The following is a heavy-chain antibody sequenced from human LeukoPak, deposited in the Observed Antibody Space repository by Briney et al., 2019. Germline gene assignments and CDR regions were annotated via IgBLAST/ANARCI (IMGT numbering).Heavy chain of an antibody. J-gene: IGHJ4*02. V-gene: IGHV1-2*02. CDR2: INPNSGGT. D-gene: IGHD3-3*01. CDR3: ARGGYDFWSGIFDY. Sequence: GASVKVSCTASGYTFTGYYMHWVRQAPGQGLEWMGWINPNSGGTNYAQKFQGRVTMTRDTPISTAYMELSRLRSDDTAVYYCARGGYDFWSGIFDYLGQGTLVTVSS. CDR1: GYTFTGYY.